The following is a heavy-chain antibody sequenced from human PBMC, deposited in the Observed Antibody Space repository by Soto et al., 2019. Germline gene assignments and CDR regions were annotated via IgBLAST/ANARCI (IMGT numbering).Heavy chain of an antibody. V-gene: IGHV4-39*01. J-gene: IGHJ4*02. D-gene: IGHD6-13*01. CDR2: IYYSGST. CDR3: ARSSWYY. CDR1: GGSISSSSYY. Sequence: SETLSLTCTVSGGSISSSSYYWGWIRQPPGKGLEWIGSIYYSGSTYYNPSLKSRVTISVDTSKNQFSLKLSSVTAADTAVYYCARSSWYYWGQGTLVTVSS.